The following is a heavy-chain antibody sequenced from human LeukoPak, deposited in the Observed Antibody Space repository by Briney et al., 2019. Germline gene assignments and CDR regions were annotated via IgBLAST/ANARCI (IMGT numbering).Heavy chain of an antibody. V-gene: IGHV3-7*01. J-gene: IGHJ4*02. CDR1: GFTFSSYW. Sequence: GGSLRLSCAAAGFTFSSYWMSWVRQAPGGGLEWVANIKQDGSEKYYVDSVKGRFTISRDNAKNSLYLQMNSLRAEDTAVYYCARDISSGWSEFDYWGQGTLVTVSS. D-gene: IGHD6-19*01. CDR3: ARDISSGWSEFDY. CDR2: IKQDGSEK.